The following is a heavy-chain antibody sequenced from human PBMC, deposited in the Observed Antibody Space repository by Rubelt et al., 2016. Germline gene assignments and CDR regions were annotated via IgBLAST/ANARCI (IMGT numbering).Heavy chain of an antibody. V-gene: IGHV3-30*04. Sequence: DQSKGLEWVAVISYDGSNKYYADSVKGRFTISRDNSKNTLYLQMNSLRAEDTAVYYCARSGGWFGADYWGQGTLVTVSS. CDR2: ISYDGSNK. J-gene: IGHJ4*02. D-gene: IGHD3-10*01. CDR3: ARSGGWFGADY.